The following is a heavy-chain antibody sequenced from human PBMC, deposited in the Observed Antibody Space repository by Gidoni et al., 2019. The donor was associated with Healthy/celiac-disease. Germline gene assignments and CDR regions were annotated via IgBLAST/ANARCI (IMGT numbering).Heavy chain of an antibody. CDR2: SYYSGST. CDR3: ARGSGDY. J-gene: IGHJ4*02. V-gene: IGHV4-59*01. CDR1: GGSISSYY. Sequence: QVQLQESGPGLVKPSETLSLTCTVSGGSISSYYWSWIRQPPGKGLEWIGYSYYSGSTNYNPSLKSRVTISVDTSKNQFSLKLSSVTAADTAVYYCARGSGDYWGQGTLVTVSS. D-gene: IGHD3-10*01.